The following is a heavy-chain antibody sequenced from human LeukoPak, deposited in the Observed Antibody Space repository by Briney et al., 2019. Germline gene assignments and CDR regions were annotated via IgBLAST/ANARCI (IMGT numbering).Heavy chain of an antibody. Sequence: GGSLRLSCAASGFTVSSHYMNWVRQAPGKGLEWVSLIYGADTTSYADSVKGRFTISRDNSKNTLFLQMNGLRAEDTAVYYCATTSGYYPGGAFDIWGQGTMITVSS. D-gene: IGHD3-22*01. V-gene: IGHV3-53*01. CDR1: GFTVSSHY. CDR3: ATTSGYYPGGAFDI. CDR2: IYGADTT. J-gene: IGHJ3*02.